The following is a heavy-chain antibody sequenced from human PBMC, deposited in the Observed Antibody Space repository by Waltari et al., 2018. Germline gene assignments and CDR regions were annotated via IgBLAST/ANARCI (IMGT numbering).Heavy chain of an antibody. CDR2: INHSGST. CDR3: ARLPDFWLTTRDY. D-gene: IGHD3-3*01. Sequence: QVQLQQWGAGLLKPSETLSLTCAVYGRSFSGYYWSWIRQPPGKGLEWIGEINHSGSTNYNPSLKSRVTISVDTSKNQFSLKLSSVTAADTAVYYCARLPDFWLTTRDYWGQGTLVTVSS. J-gene: IGHJ4*02. V-gene: IGHV4-34*01. CDR1: GRSFSGYY.